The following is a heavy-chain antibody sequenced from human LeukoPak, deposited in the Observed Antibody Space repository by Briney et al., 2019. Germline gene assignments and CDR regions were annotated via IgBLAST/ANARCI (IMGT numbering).Heavy chain of an antibody. V-gene: IGHV1-2*02. J-gene: IGHJ3*02. CDR1: GYTFTGYY. CDR3: ARGSLVVVPGDI. D-gene: IGHD2-2*01. CDR2: INPNSGGT. Sequence: ASVKVSCKASGYTFTGYYMHWVRQAPGQGLEWMGWINPNSGGTNYAQKFQGRVTMTRDTSISTAYMELSRRRADDTAVYYCARGSLVVVPGDIWGQGTMVTVSS.